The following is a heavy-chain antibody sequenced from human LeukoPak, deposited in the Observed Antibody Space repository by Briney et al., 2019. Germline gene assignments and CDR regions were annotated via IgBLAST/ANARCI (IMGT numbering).Heavy chain of an antibody. V-gene: IGHV3-30*18. CDR2: ISYDRSNK. Sequence: GGSLRLSCAASGFTFSSYGMHWVRQAPGKGLEWVAVISYDRSNKYYADSVKGRFTISRDNSKNTLYLQMNSLRAEDTAVYYCAKDAFGSGSYTFDYWGQGTLVTVSS. D-gene: IGHD3-10*01. CDR3: AKDAFGSGSYTFDY. J-gene: IGHJ4*02. CDR1: GFTFSSYG.